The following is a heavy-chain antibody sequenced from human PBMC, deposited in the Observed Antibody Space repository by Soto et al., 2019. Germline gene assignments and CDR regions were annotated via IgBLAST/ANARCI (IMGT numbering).Heavy chain of an antibody. CDR1: GCTFTSYG. CDR3: ARAYYFGFDYYYYMDV. CDR2: ISAYNGNT. D-gene: IGHD3-3*01. V-gene: IGHV1-18*01. Sequence: GASVKVSCKASGCTFTSYGISWVRQAPGQGLEWMGWISAYNGNTNYAQKLQGRVTMTTDTSTSTAYMELRSLRSDDTAVYYCARAYYFGFDYYYYMDVWGKGTTVTVSS. J-gene: IGHJ6*03.